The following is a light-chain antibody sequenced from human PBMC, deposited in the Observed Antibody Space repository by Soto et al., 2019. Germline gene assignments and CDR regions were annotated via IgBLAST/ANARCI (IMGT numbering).Light chain of an antibody. J-gene: IGKJ1*01. CDR1: QSISSW. Sequence: DIQMTHSPSTLSASVGDRVTITCRASQSISSWVAWYQQKPGKAPKLLIYDASSLESGVPSRFSGSGSGTEFTLTISSLQPDDFATYYCQQYNSYSVTFGQGTKVDIK. CDR3: QQYNSYSVT. CDR2: DAS. V-gene: IGKV1-5*01.